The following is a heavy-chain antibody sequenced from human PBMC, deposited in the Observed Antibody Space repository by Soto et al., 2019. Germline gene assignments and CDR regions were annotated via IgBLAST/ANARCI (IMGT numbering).Heavy chain of an antibody. V-gene: IGHV3-21*01. CDR1: GFTFSTYT. CDR3: ARSTPGNPFDI. CDR2: ISAGSRSI. J-gene: IGHJ3*02. Sequence: EVQLVESGGGLVEPGGSLRLSCAASGFTFSTYTMNWVRQAPGKGLDWVSSISAGSRSIYYTDSLKGRSTFSRDNSKNPLYLQINSLRDDVTAVYYCARSTPGNPFDIWGQGTMVTVSS. D-gene: IGHD3-10*01.